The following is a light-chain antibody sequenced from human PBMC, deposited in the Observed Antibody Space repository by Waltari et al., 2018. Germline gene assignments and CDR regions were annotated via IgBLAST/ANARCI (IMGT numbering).Light chain of an antibody. Sequence: EIVFTQSPGTLSLSPRESATLSCRASQSVSSSYLAWYQHRPGQAPRLLIYGASSRATGIPDRFSGSGSGTDFTLTINRLEPEDFAVYYCQQYSSSPYTFGQGTKLEIK. V-gene: IGKV3-20*01. J-gene: IGKJ2*01. CDR1: QSVSSSY. CDR3: QQYSSSPYT. CDR2: GAS.